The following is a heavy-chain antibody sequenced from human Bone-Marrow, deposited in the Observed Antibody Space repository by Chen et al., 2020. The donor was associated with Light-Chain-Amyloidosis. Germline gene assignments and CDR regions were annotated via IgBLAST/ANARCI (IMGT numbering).Heavy chain of an antibody. D-gene: IGHD2-2*01. CDR2: INPNSRGT. Sequence: QVQLVQSGAEVKKPGASVKVSCKASGYTFTGYDMHWVRQAPGQGLEWMGWINPNSRGTNYAQKVQVRVIMSSDTSISTAYKELSRRRSAFTAVYYCARVSLLSYCSSTSCSHFDFWGQGTLVTVSS. J-gene: IGHJ4*02. CDR1: GYTFTGYD. V-gene: IGHV1-2*02. CDR3: ARVSLLSYCSSTSCSHFDF.